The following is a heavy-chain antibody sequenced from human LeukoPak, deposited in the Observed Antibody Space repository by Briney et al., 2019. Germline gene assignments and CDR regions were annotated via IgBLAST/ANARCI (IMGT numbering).Heavy chain of an antibody. CDR1: GFTVSSDA. CDR3: AKECEQHYYKQ. Sequence: GGSLRLSCAASGFTVSSDAMSWVRQAPGKGLEWVSAISGSGGSTYYADSVKGRFTISRDNSKNTLYLQMNSLGAEDTAVYYCAKECEQHYYKQWGQGTLVTVSS. D-gene: IGHD3-10*01. CDR2: ISGSGGST. J-gene: IGHJ4*02. V-gene: IGHV3-23*01.